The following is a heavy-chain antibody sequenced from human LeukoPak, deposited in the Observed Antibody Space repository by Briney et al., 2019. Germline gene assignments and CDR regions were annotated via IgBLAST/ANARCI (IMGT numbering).Heavy chain of an antibody. CDR3: ARVVLGDSSSFTIFGVAHGAFDY. CDR2: IYYGGST. D-gene: IGHD3-3*01. V-gene: IGHV4-59*13. Sequence: SETLSLTCTVPGGSISSYYWSWIRQPPGKGLEGIGYIYYGGSTTYNPSPNSRVTISVDTSKNQFSLKLSSVTAADAAVYYCARVVLGDSSSFTIFGVAHGAFDYWGQGTLVTDSS. J-gene: IGHJ4*02. CDR1: GGSISSYY.